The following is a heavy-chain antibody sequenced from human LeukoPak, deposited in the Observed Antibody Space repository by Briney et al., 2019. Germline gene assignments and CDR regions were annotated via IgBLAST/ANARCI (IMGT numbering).Heavy chain of an antibody. D-gene: IGHD5-18*01. CDR1: GFTFSSYS. CDR2: ISSSSSYV. J-gene: IGHJ4*02. V-gene: IGHV3-21*01. Sequence: GGSLRLSCAASGFTFSSYSMNWVRQAPGKGLEWVSSISSSSSYVYYADSVKGRFTISRDNAKNSLYLQMNSLRAEDTAVYYCARERVGYSYGATCFDYWGQGTLVTVSS. CDR3: ARERVGYSYGATCFDY.